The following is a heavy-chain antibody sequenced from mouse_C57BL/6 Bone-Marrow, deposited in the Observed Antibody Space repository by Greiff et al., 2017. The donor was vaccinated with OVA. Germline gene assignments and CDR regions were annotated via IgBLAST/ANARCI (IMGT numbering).Heavy chain of an antibody. V-gene: IGHV1-72*01. CDR1: GYTFTSYW. CDR3: ARGGRLLAWFAY. D-gene: IGHD1-1*01. J-gene: IGHJ3*01. Sequence: QVQLQQPGAELVKAGASVKLSCKASGYTFTSYWMHWVKQRPGRGLEWIGRIDPNSGGTKYNEKFKSKATLTVDKPSSTAYMQLSSLTSEDSAVYYCARGGRLLAWFAYWGQGTLVTVSA. CDR2: IDPNSGGT.